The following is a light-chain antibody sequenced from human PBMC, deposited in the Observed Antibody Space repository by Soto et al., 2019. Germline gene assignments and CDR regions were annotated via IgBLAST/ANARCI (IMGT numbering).Light chain of an antibody. CDR3: SSYTSSIS. Sequence: QSVLTQPASVSGSPGQSITISCTGTSSDVGGYNYVSWYQQHPGKAPKLMIYDVNTRPSGVSNRFSGSKSGNTASLTISVLQAEDEADYYCSSYTSSISFGGGTKLTVL. CDR1: SSDVGGYNY. J-gene: IGLJ2*01. V-gene: IGLV2-14*01. CDR2: DVN.